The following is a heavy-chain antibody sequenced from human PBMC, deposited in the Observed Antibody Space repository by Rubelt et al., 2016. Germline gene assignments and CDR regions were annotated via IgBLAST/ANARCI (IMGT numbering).Heavy chain of an antibody. J-gene: IGHJ5*02. CDR2: INPNSGGT. CDR3: ARGVEYYYGSGTNWFDP. CDR1: GYTFTGYY. Sequence: QVQLVQSGAEVKKPGASVKVSCKASGYTFTGYYIHWVRQAPGQGLEWMGWINPNSGGTNYAQKFHGRVTITADKATRPAYMGLGSLRSEDTAVYYCARGVEYYYGSGTNWFDPWGQGTLVTVSS. V-gene: IGHV1-2*02. D-gene: IGHD3-10*01.